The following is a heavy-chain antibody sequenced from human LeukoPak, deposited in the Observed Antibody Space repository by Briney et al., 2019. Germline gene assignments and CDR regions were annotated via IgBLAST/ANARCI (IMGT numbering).Heavy chain of an antibody. V-gene: IGHV4-34*01. CDR3: ARASGYDSSGYSTD. D-gene: IGHD3-22*01. Sequence: PSETLSLTCAVYGGSFSGYYWSWIRQPPGKGLEWIGEINHSGSTNYNPSLKSRVTISVDTSKNKFSLKLSSVTAAGTAVYYCARASGYDSSGYSTDWGQGTLVTVSS. CDR1: GGSFSGYY. CDR2: INHSGST. J-gene: IGHJ4*02.